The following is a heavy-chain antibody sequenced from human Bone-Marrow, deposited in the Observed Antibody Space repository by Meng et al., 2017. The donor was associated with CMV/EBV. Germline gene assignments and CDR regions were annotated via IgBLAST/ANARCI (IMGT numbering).Heavy chain of an antibody. CDR2: ISAYNGNT. D-gene: IGHD3-10*01. V-gene: IGHV1-18*01. CDR3: ARMGDVLLWFGELLRTGYYGTDV. J-gene: IGHJ6*02. Sequence: ASVKVSCKASGYTFTSYGMSWVRQAPGQGLEWMGWISAYNGNTNYAQKLQGRVTMTTDTSTSTAYMELRSLRSDDTAVYYCARMGDVLLWFGELLRTGYYGTDVWGQGTTVTVSS. CDR1: GYTFTSYG.